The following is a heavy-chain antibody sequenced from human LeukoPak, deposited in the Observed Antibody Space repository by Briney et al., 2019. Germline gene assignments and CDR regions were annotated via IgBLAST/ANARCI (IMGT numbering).Heavy chain of an antibody. V-gene: IGHV4-34*10. CDR1: GGSFSGYY. CDR2: IYYTGSI. Sequence: SETLSLTCAVYGGSFSGYYWSWIRQPPGKGLEWIGYIYYTGSICYNPSLKSRLTMSVDTSKNQFSLKLSSVTAVDTAVYYCARGGLWIYYFDYWGQGTLVTVSS. D-gene: IGHD1-1*01. J-gene: IGHJ4*02. CDR3: ARGGLWIYYFDY.